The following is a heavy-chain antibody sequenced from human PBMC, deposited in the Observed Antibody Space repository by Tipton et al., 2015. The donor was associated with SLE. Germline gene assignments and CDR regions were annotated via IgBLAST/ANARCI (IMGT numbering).Heavy chain of an antibody. V-gene: IGHV4-39*07. CDR3: ARERDYGDNHAFDI. J-gene: IGHJ3*02. CDR1: GGSISSSSYY. CDR2: IYYSGST. Sequence: LRLSCTVSGGSISSSSYYWGWIRQPPGKGLEWIGSIYYSGSTYYNPSLKSRVTISVDTSKNQCSLKLSSVTAADTAVYYCARERDYGDNHAFDIWGQGTMVTVSS. D-gene: IGHD4-17*01.